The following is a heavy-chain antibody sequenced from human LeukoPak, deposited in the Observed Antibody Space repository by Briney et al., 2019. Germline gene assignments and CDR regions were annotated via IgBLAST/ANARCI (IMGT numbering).Heavy chain of an antibody. D-gene: IGHD2-15*01. Sequence: SETLSLTCTVSGGSISSYYWSWIRQPPGKGLEWIGYIYYSGSTNYNPSLKSRVTISVDTSKNQFSLKLSSVTAADTAVYFCARTTEGYCRGRSCYSYYYYMDVWGKGTTVTVSS. CDR2: IYYSGST. CDR1: GGSISSYY. V-gene: IGHV4-59*01. CDR3: ARTTEGYCRGRSCYSYYYYMDV. J-gene: IGHJ6*03.